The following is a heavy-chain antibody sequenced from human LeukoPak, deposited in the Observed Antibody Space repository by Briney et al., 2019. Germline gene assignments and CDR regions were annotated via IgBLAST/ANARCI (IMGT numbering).Heavy chain of an antibody. CDR1: GFFFSNYA. V-gene: IGHV3-23*01. D-gene: IGHD3-16*01. CDR2: ITSSGGGT. Sequence: GGSLRLSCVASGFFFSNYAMSWVRQAPGKGLEWVSTITSSGGGTSYADSVKGRFTISRDNSKNTLYLQMNSLRAEDTAVYYCAKSGGGYYFDYWGQGTLVTVSS. J-gene: IGHJ4*02. CDR3: AKSGGGYYFDY.